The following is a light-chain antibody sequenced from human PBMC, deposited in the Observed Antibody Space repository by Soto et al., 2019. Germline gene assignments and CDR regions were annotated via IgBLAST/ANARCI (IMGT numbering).Light chain of an antibody. CDR1: QSISNH. J-gene: IGKJ1*01. V-gene: IGKV1-39*01. CDR3: QQSYSSPPT. CDR2: AAS. Sequence: DIQMTQPPSSLSASVGDRVTITCRASQSISNHLNWYQQKPGKAPKLLIFAASSLQSGVPSRFSGSRSGPDFTLTISSLQPEDFATYYCQQSYSSPPTFGQGTKVDIK.